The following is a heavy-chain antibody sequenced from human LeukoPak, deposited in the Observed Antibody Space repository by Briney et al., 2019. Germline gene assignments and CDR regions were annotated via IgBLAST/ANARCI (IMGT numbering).Heavy chain of an antibody. Sequence: SETLSLTCTVSGGSISTYYWSWIRQPPGKGLEWIGYIYYSGSTNYNPSLKSRVTISVDTSKNQFSLKLSSVTAADTAVYYCARSRYSYGSDYYYMDVWGKGTTVTVSS. CDR3: ARSRYSYGSDYYYMDV. CDR2: IYYSGST. D-gene: IGHD5-18*01. V-gene: IGHV4-59*01. J-gene: IGHJ6*03. CDR1: GGSISTYY.